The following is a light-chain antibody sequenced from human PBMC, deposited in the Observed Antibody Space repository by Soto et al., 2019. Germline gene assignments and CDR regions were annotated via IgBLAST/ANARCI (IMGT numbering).Light chain of an antibody. J-gene: IGKJ1*01. CDR2: AVS. CDR1: QSVRNN. CDR3: QQYNKWPPWP. V-gene: IGKV3-15*01. Sequence: EIVMTQSPVTLSVSPGEGATLFCRASQSVRNNLDWYQQKPGLDPRLLIYAVSTRATGVPARFSGNGSDTEFTLTISGLQSADFALYSCQQYNKWPPWPFGQEPKVEIK.